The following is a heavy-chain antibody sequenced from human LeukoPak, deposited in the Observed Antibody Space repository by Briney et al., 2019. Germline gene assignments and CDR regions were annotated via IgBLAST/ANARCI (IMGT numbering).Heavy chain of an antibody. V-gene: IGHV3-48*02. D-gene: IGHD2-8*02. Sequence: PGGSLRLSCAASGFRVSTHSMNWVRQAPGKGLEWVAYISDDSTTIYYADSVKGRFTISRDSAKNSLYLQMNSLRDEDTAVYYCASGLTGGGAYWGQGTLVTVSS. J-gene: IGHJ4*02. CDR1: GFRVSTHS. CDR3: ASGLTGGGAY. CDR2: ISDDSTTI.